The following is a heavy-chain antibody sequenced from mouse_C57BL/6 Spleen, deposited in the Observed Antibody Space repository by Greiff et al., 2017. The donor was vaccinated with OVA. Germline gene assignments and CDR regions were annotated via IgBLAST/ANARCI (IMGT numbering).Heavy chain of an antibody. Sequence: EVQLQQSGPVLVKPGASVKMSCKASGYTFTDYYMNWVKQSHGKSLEWIGVINPYNGGTSYNQKFKGKATLTVDKSSSTAYMELNSLTSEDSAVYYCARGVSGSSYGAYWGQGTLVTVSA. CDR1: GYTFTDYY. J-gene: IGHJ3*01. D-gene: IGHD1-1*01. V-gene: IGHV1-19*01. CDR3: ARGVSGSSYGAY. CDR2: INPYNGGT.